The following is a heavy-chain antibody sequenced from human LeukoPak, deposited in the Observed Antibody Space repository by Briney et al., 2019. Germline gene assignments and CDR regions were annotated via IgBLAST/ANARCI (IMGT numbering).Heavy chain of an antibody. J-gene: IGHJ3*02. CDR3: ARELMIEGGTGLSDAFDI. D-gene: IGHD2-21*01. CDR1: GYTFTSYG. CDR2: INPSGGST. V-gene: IGHV1-46*01. Sequence: RASVKVSCKASGYTFTSYGISWVRQAPGQGLEWMGIINPSGGSTSYAQKFQGRVTMTRDTSTSTVYMELSSLRSEDTAVYYCARELMIEGGTGLSDAFDIWGQGTMVTVSS.